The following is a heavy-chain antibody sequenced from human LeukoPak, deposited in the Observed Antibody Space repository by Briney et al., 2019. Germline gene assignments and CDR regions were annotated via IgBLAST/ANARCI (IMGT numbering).Heavy chain of an antibody. Sequence: QPGGSLRLSCAASGFTVSSNYMSWVRQAPGKGLEWVSIIYSGGSTHYGDSVKGRFTISRDNSKNTLYLQMNSLRAEDTAVYYCARANYEILTGYLYFVYWGQGTLVTVSS. CDR3: ARANYEILTGYLYFVY. CDR2: IYSGGST. J-gene: IGHJ4*02. V-gene: IGHV3-66*01. D-gene: IGHD3-9*01. CDR1: GFTVSSNY.